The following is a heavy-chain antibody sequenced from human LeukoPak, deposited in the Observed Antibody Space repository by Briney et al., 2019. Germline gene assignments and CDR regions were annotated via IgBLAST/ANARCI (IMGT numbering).Heavy chain of an antibody. D-gene: IGHD1-7*01. V-gene: IGHV4-59*02. CDR3: ARDNWNYGSSMDV. CDR2: IYYSGST. Sequence: SETLSLTCTVSGGSVTSYYWSWIRQPPGKGLEWIGYIYYSGSTNYNPSLKSRVTISVDTSTNQFSLKLSSVTAADTAVYYCARDNWNYGSSMDVWGQGTTVAVSS. CDR1: GGSVTSYY. J-gene: IGHJ6*02.